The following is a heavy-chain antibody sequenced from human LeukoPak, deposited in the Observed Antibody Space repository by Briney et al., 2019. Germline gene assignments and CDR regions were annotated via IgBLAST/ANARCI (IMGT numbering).Heavy chain of an antibody. D-gene: IGHD4-23*01. Sequence: PGGSLRLSCAGSGFTFSSYWMGWVRQAPGRGLEWVANIKRDGGEKYYVDSVKGRFTISRDNAKNSLYLQMSSLRAEDTAIYYCARDLGSYGGLRYYFDYWGQGTLVTVSS. J-gene: IGHJ4*02. CDR3: ARDLGSYGGLRYYFDY. V-gene: IGHV3-7*01. CDR2: IKRDGGEK. CDR1: GFTFSSYW.